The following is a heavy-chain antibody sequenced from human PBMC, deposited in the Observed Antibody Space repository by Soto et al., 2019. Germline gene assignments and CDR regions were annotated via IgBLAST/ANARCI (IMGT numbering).Heavy chain of an antibody. Sequence: GESLKISCTGFGYSFVSYWISWVRQMPGKGLEWMGRIDPSDSYTNYSPSFQGHVTISADKSISTAYVQWSSLKASDSAIYYCFRGGVTSRTFDYWGQGTLVTVSS. D-gene: IGHD3-16*01. V-gene: IGHV5-10-1*01. CDR3: FRGGVTSRTFDY. CDR1: GYSFVSYW. J-gene: IGHJ4*02. CDR2: IDPSDSYT.